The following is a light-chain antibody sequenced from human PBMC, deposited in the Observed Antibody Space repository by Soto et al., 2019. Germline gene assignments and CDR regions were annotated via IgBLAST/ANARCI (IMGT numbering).Light chain of an antibody. CDR2: DVT. Sequence: QAVVTQPASVSGSPGQSITISCTGTSSDVGGYNYVSWYQQHPGKAPKLMIYDVTNWPSGVSNRFSGSKSGNTASLTISGLQAEDEADYYCSSYTTSSTRVFGGGTKLTVL. J-gene: IGLJ2*01. CDR3: SSYTTSSTRV. CDR1: SSDVGGYNY. V-gene: IGLV2-14*01.